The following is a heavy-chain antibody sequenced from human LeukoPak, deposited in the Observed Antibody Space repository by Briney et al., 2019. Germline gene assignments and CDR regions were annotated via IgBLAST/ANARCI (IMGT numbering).Heavy chain of an antibody. V-gene: IGHV4-39*07. J-gene: IGHJ4*02. CDR1: GGSISSSSYY. D-gene: IGHD3-3*01. Sequence: SETLSLTCTVSGGSISSSSYYWGWIRQPPGKGLEWIGRIYTNGGTNYNPSLKSRVTISADTSKNQFSLKLSSVTAADTAVYYCARVQFWSGYRNFDYWGQGTLVTVSS. CDR3: ARVQFWSGYRNFDY. CDR2: IYTNGGT.